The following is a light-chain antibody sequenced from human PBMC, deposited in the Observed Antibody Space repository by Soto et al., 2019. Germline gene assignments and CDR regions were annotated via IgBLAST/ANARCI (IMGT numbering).Light chain of an antibody. CDR1: QSISSY. Sequence: DIQMTQHPSSLSASVGDRVTITCRASQSISSYLNWYQQKPGKAPKLLIYAASSLQSGVPSRFSGSGSGTDFTLTISCLQPEDFATYYCQQSYSTPITFGQGTRLEI. CDR3: QQSYSTPIT. J-gene: IGKJ5*01. V-gene: IGKV1-39*01. CDR2: AAS.